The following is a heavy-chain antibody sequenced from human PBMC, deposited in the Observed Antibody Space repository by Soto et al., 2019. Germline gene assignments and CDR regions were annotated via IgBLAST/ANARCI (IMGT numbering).Heavy chain of an antibody. D-gene: IGHD3-16*01. CDR3: ASPTLGAFDI. CDR1: GGSFSGYY. Sequence: SETLSLTCAVYGGSFSGYYWSWIRQPPGKGLEWIGEINHSGSTNYNSSLKSRVTISVDTSKNQFSLRLRSVTAADTAVYYCASPTLGAFDIWGQGTMVTVSS. CDR2: INHSGST. V-gene: IGHV4-34*01. J-gene: IGHJ3*02.